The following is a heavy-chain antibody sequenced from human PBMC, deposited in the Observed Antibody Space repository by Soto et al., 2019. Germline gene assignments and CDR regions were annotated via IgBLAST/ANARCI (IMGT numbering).Heavy chain of an antibody. J-gene: IGHJ4*02. CDR1: GFTFHTYA. D-gene: IGHD3-22*01. V-gene: IGHV3-23*01. CDR3: AKYYYDRSGSPLAFDY. Sequence: GGSLRLSCAASGFTFHTYALSWVRQAPGKGLEWVSAISGSGGTTHYADSVKGRVTISRDNSKDTVFLQMNSLRAEDTAVYSCAKYYYDRSGSPLAFDYWGQGTLVTVSS. CDR2: ISGSGGTT.